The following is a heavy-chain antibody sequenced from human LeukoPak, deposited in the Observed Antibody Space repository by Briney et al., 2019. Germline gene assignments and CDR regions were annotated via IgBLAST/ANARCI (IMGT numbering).Heavy chain of an antibody. V-gene: IGHV4-59*01. CDR2: IYYSGST. CDR3: ARSTAMVNWYFDL. D-gene: IGHD5-18*01. CDR1: GGSISSFY. Sequence: SETLSLTCTVSGGSISSFYWSWLRQPPGKGLEWIGYIYYSGSTNYNPSLKSRVTISVDTSKNQFSLKLSSVTAADTAVYYCARSTAMVNWYFDLWGRGTLVTVSS. J-gene: IGHJ2*01.